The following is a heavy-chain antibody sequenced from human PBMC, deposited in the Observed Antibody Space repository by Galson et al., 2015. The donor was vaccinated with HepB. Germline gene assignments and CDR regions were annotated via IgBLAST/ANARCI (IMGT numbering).Heavy chain of an antibody. J-gene: IGHJ6*03. V-gene: IGHV3-30-3*01. CDR1: GFTFSSYA. D-gene: IGHD6-19*01. Sequence: SLRLSCAASGFTFSSYAMHWVRQAPGKGLEWVAVISYDGSNKYYADSVKGRFTISRDNSETTLYLQMNSLRAEDTAVYYCARAKGQWLVSYYMDVWGKGTTVTVSS. CDR3: ARAKGQWLVSYYMDV. CDR2: ISYDGSNK.